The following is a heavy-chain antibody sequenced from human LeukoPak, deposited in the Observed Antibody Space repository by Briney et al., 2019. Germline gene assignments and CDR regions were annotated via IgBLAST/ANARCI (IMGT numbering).Heavy chain of an antibody. CDR3: ARDRGIFGVAMDQ. V-gene: IGHV3-11*04. CDR1: GFTFRDYY. CDR2: ISTTGGTI. J-gene: IGHJ4*02. Sequence: GGSLRLSCAASGFTFRDYYMAWIRQAPGKGLEWVSYISTTGGTIYYPDSMKGRFTISRDNAKNSLFLQLNSLRVEDTTVYYCARDRGIFGVAMDQWGQGTLVTVSS. D-gene: IGHD3-3*01.